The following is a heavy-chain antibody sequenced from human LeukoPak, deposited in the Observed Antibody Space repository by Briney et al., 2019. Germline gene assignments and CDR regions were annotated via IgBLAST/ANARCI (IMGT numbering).Heavy chain of an antibody. CDR3: ASELGYCSSTSCDPSYYYMDV. Sequence: GSPLRLSCTASGFTFSSYALHWVRQAPGKGLEYVSAIISNGGSTYYANSVKGRFTISRDNSTNTLYLQMGSMRAEDMAVYYCASELGYCSSTSCDPSYYYMDVWGKGTTVTVSS. CDR1: GFTFSSYA. V-gene: IGHV3-64*01. CDR2: IISNGGST. J-gene: IGHJ6*03. D-gene: IGHD2-2*01.